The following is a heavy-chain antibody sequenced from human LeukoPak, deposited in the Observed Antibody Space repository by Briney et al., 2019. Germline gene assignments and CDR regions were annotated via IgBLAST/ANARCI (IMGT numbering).Heavy chain of an antibody. Sequence: GGSLRLSCAASGFTFSDYSMNWVRQAPGKGLEWVSYISGSSTILYADSVKGRFTISRDNAKNSLYLQMHSPRAEDTAVYYCARPSNDFNYYWGQGTLVTVSS. CDR3: ARPSNDFNYY. J-gene: IGHJ4*02. V-gene: IGHV3-48*01. CDR1: GFTFSDYS. CDR2: ISGSSTI. D-gene: IGHD1-20*01.